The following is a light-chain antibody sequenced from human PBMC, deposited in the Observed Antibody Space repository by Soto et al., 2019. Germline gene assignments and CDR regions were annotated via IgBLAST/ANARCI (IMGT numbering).Light chain of an antibody. CDR2: DVS. V-gene: IGLV2-14*01. Sequence: QSALTQPASVSGSPGQSITISCTGTSSDVGGYNYVSWYQQHPGKAPKLMIYDVSSRPSGVSDRFSGSKSGSTASLTISGLQADDEADYYCRSYTSSNLVFGGGTKLTVL. CDR1: SSDVGGYNY. CDR3: RSYTSSNLV. J-gene: IGLJ3*02.